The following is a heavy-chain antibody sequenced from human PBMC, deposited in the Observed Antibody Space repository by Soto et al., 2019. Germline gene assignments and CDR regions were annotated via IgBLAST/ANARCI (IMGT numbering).Heavy chain of an antibody. CDR1: GFTFSRYG. V-gene: IGHV3-33*01. CDR3: AREGPAGDFDY. CDR2: IWFDGSNN. Sequence: QVHLVESGGGVVQPGRSLRLSCAASGFTFSRYGMHWVRQAPGKGLEWVTLIWFDGSNNYYADSVKGRFTISKDNSNNMLYLQMNGLRADDTAIYYCAREGPAGDFDYWGQGTLVTVSS. J-gene: IGHJ4*02.